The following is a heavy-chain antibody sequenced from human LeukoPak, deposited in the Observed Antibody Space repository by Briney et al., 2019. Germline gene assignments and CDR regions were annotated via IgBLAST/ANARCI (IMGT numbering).Heavy chain of an antibody. Sequence: PGGSLRLSCAASGFTFSSYAMHWVRQAPGKGLEWVSSISSSSSYIYYADSVKGRFTISRDSAKNSLYLQMNSLRAEDTAVYYCARDRSGYGDYWGQGTLVIVSS. CDR2: ISSSSSYI. J-gene: IGHJ4*02. V-gene: IGHV3-21*01. D-gene: IGHD5-12*01. CDR3: ARDRSGYGDY. CDR1: GFTFSSYA.